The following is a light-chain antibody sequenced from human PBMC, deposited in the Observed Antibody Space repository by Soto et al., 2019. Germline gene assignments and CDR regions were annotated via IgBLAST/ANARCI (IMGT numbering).Light chain of an antibody. Sequence: QSVLTQPPSVSAAPGQKVTISCSGSSPNLGGNSVSWYQQLPGTAPTLLIYDDNKRPSGIPDRFSGSKSGTSATLGITGFQTGDEADYYCGSWDSSLSAYVFGTGTKVTVL. CDR3: GSWDSSLSAYV. CDR2: DDN. V-gene: IGLV1-51*01. J-gene: IGLJ1*01. CDR1: SPNLGGNS.